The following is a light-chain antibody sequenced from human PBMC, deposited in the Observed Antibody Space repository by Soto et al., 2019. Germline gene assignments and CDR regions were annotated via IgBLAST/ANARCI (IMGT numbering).Light chain of an antibody. J-gene: IGLJ2*01. V-gene: IGLV1-51*01. CDR3: DSWDNSLSVVL. CDR2: DNY. Sequence: QSVLTQPPSVYAAPGQRVTISCSGSSSNIGSNYVSWYQQLPGTAPKLLIYDNYKRPSGIPDRFSGSTSGTSATLAIAGLQTGDEADYYCDSWDNSLSVVLFGGGTKLTVL. CDR1: SSNIGSNY.